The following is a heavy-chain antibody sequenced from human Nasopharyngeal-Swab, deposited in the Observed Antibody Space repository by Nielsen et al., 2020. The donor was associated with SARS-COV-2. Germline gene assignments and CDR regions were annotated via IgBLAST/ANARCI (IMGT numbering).Heavy chain of an antibody. D-gene: IGHD6-19*01. CDR1: GFTFSHYG. Sequence: GESLKISCAASGFTFSHYGMTWVRQAPGKGLEWVSAISAGATSTFYADSVKGRFTISRDNSNNTLYLEMNRLRADDTAVYYCAKDRQWLAIEYWGQGILVAVSS. CDR3: AKDRQWLAIEY. J-gene: IGHJ4*02. CDR2: ISAGATST. V-gene: IGHV3-23*01.